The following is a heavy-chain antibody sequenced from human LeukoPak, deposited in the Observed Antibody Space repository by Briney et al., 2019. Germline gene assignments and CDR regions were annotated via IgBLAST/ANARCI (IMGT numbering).Heavy chain of an antibody. V-gene: IGHV1-69*10. CDR1: GATFTNHG. Sequence: GASVKVSFRASGATFTNHGVSWVRQAPGRGLEWMGRVIPTFNIRNYAQKFQGRVTITADKSKSTGYMELSSLSSEDTAVYYCAGDHPSPVPGKNYFDSWGQGTLVIVSS. D-gene: IGHD6-19*01. J-gene: IGHJ4*02. CDR3: AGDHPSPVPGKNYFDS. CDR2: VIPTFNIR.